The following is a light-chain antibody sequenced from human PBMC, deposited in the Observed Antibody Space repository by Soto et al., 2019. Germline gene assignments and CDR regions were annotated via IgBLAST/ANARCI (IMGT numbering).Light chain of an antibody. CDR2: GAS. CDR1: QTVSSN. Sequence: EIVMTQSPATLYVSPGERATLSCRASQTVSSNLAWYQQKPGQAPRLLIHGASTRAAGIPARFSGSGSGTEFALTISSLQSEDFAVYYCEQYNDWPPFTVGPGTRVDIK. CDR3: EQYNDWPPFT. J-gene: IGKJ3*01. V-gene: IGKV3-15*01.